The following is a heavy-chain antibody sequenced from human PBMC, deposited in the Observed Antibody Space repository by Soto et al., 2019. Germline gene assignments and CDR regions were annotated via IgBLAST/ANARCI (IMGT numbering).Heavy chain of an antibody. CDR2: INHSGST. J-gene: IGHJ4*02. D-gene: IGHD4-17*01. Sequence: SETLSLTCAVYGGSFSGYYWSWIRQPPGKGLEWIGEINHSGSTNYNPSLKSRVTISVDTSKNQFSLKLSSVTAADTAVYYCARGWPPTPYGDYKSFDYWGQGTLVTVSS. CDR3: ARGWPPTPYGDYKSFDY. V-gene: IGHV4-34*01. CDR1: GGSFSGYY.